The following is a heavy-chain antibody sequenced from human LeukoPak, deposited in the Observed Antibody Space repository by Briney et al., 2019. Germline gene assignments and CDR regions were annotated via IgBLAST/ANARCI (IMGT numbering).Heavy chain of an antibody. CDR1: GYTFTGYY. CDR2: INPDGDVT. CDR3: ARGPNHYYYMDF. J-gene: IGHJ6*03. Sequence: VASVKVSCKASGYTFTGYYIHWVRQAPGQGLEWMGWINPDGDVTKSAQKFQGRVTMTTDKSINTVFMELSGLTSDDTALYYCARGPNHYYYMDFWGKGTTVSVSS. V-gene: IGHV1-2*02. D-gene: IGHD2-8*01.